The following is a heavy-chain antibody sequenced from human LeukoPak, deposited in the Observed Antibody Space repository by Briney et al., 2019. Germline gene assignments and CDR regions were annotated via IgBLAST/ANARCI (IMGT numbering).Heavy chain of an antibody. CDR1: GGSISSGSYY. V-gene: IGHV4-61*02. J-gene: IGHJ4*02. CDR2: IYTSGTT. CDR3: ARGRSYYQFYFDY. Sequence: PSETLSLTCTVSGGSISSGSYYWSWIRQPAGKGLEWIGRIYTSGTTNYNPSLKSRVTLSVDTSKNQFSLNLSSVTAADTAVYYCARGRSYYQFYFDYWSQGTLVTVSS. D-gene: IGHD4-11*01.